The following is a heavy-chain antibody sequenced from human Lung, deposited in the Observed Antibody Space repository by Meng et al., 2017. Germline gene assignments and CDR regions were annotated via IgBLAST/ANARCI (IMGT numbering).Heavy chain of an antibody. D-gene: IGHD3-22*01. CDR2: IKSKTDGETA. V-gene: IGHV3-15*01. CDR3: QWLSTHPPDQ. Sequence: LLESGGDLLEPGGSFRLSCAASGVTFSNAWMSRVRKAPGKGLELVGRIKSKTDGETADYAAPVKGRFTISRDDSQNTLYLQMNSLKTEDTAVYYCQWLSTHPPDQWGQGTLVTVSS. J-gene: IGHJ4*01. CDR1: GVTFSNAW.